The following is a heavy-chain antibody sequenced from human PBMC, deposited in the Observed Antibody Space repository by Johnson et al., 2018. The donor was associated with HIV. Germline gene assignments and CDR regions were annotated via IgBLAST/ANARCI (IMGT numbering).Heavy chain of an antibody. CDR2: ISSSGGTI. CDR3: ATVWRNEGRHAFDV. D-gene: IGHD1-1*01. J-gene: IGHJ3*01. CDR1: GFTFSSYA. V-gene: IGHV3-23*04. Sequence: VQLVESGGGLVQPGGSLRLSCAASGFTFSSYAMSWVRQAPGKGLEWVSAISSSGGTIYYTDSVKGRFTISRDNAKNSLYLHMNSLRAEDTAVYYCATVWRNEGRHAFDVWGQGTMVTVSS.